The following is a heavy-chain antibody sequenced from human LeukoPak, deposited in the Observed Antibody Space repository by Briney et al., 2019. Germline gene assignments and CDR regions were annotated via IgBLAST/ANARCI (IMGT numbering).Heavy chain of an antibody. CDR1: EFSIGHYA. D-gene: IGHD1-26*01. Sequence: GGSLRLSCTASEFSIGHYAMSWVRQAPGKGLEWVSADTSSTTSTYYASSVRGRFTISRDNSMNTLYLQMNSLRADDTAVYYCSKAPLGAWAGAACYYLDVWGKGTTVIVSS. CDR3: SKAPLGAWAGAACYYLDV. V-gene: IGHV3-23*01. CDR2: DTSSTTST. J-gene: IGHJ6*03.